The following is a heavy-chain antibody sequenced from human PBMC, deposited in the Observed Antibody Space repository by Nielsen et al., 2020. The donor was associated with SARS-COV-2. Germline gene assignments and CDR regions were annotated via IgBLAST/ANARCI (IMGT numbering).Heavy chain of an antibody. CDR1: GYTFTSYG. CDR3: ARDRHVPPSYDLDY. Sequence: ASVKVSCKASGYTFTSYGISWVRQAPGQGLEWMGWISAYNGNTNYAQKLQGRVTMTTDTSTSTAYMELRSLRSEDTAVYYCARDRHVPPSYDLDYWGQGTLVTVSS. J-gene: IGHJ4*02. D-gene: IGHD3/OR15-3a*01. CDR2: ISAYNGNT. V-gene: IGHV1-18*01.